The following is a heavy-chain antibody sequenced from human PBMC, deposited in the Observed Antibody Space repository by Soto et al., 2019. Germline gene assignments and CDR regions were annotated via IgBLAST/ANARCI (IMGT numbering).Heavy chain of an antibody. J-gene: IGHJ4*02. D-gene: IGHD1-26*01. V-gene: IGHV3-48*03. CDR2: ISSNGRTI. CDR3: ARVVVVGARSLDF. Sequence: EVQLVESGGGLVQPGGSLRLSCAASGFTFSSYEMNWVRQAPGKGLEWVSYISSNGRTIDYADSVKGRFTISRDNAKKSLYLQLNSLRVEDTAVYYCARVVVVGARSLDFWGQGTLVTVSS. CDR1: GFTFSSYE.